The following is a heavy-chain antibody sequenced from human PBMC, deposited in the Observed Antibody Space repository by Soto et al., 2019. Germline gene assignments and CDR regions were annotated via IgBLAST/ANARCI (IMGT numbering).Heavy chain of an antibody. Sequence: SETLSLTCTVSGGSISSGGYYWSWIRQHPGKGLEWIGYIYYSGSTYYNPSLKSRVTISVDTSKNQFSLKLSSVTAADTAVYYCARVGCGGDCYSGRGAFDIRGQGTMVTVS. CDR1: GGSISSGGYY. V-gene: IGHV4-31*03. CDR3: ARVGCGGDCYSGRGAFDI. D-gene: IGHD2-21*02. CDR2: IYYSGST. J-gene: IGHJ3*02.